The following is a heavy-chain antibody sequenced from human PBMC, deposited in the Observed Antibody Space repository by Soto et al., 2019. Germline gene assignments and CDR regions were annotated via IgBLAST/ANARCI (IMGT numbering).Heavy chain of an antibody. J-gene: IGHJ6*03. CDR3: ARGFMVVVPAATGYYYMDV. CDR1: GGSFSGYY. CDR2: INHSGST. Sequence: ASETLSLTCAVYGGSFSGYYWSWIRQPPGKGLEWIGEINHSGSTNYNPSLKSRVTISVDTSKNQFSLKLSSVTAADTAVYYCARGFMVVVPAATGYYYMDVWGKGTTVTVSS. V-gene: IGHV4-34*01. D-gene: IGHD2-2*01.